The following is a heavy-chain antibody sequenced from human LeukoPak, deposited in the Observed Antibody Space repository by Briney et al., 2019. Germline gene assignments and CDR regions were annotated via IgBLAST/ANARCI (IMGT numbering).Heavy chain of an antibody. CDR2: IYTSGST. CDR1: GGSISSYY. Sequence: SETLSLTCTVSGGSISSYYWSWIRQPAGKGLEWIGRIYTSGSTNCNPSLKSRVTMSVDTSKNQFSLKLSSVTAADTAVYYCARDSTAGYYYYYGMDVWGQGTTVTVSS. CDR3: ARDSTAGYYYYYGMDV. V-gene: IGHV4-4*07. J-gene: IGHJ6*02.